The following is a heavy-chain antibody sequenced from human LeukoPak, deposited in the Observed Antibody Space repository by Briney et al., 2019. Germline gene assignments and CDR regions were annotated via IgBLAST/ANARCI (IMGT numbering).Heavy chain of an antibody. V-gene: IGHV1-8*03. CDR2: MKPDSGAT. Sequence: ASVKVSCKASGYTFNTYDINWVRQATGQGLEWKGWMKPDSGATGYAPRFQGRVTITRNMSISTAYMEMSSLRSDDTAVYYCVRGGLHCRGTDCYSTGLFDSWGRGTLVIVSS. D-gene: IGHD2-21*02. J-gene: IGHJ4*02. CDR3: VRGGLHCRGTDCYSTGLFDS. CDR1: GYTFNTYD.